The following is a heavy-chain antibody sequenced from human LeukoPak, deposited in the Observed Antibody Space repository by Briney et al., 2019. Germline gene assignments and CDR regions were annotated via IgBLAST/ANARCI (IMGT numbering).Heavy chain of an antibody. CDR1: GGSISSYY. Sequence: SETLSLTCTVSGGSISSYYWSWIRQPPGKGLEWIGYIYYSGSTNYNPSLKSRVTISVDTSKNQFSLELSSVTAADTAVYYCAGWVVGLDNYYDSRTDDYWGQGTLVTVSS. CDR2: IYYSGST. V-gene: IGHV4-59*01. D-gene: IGHD3-22*01. J-gene: IGHJ4*02. CDR3: AGWVVGLDNYYDSRTDDY.